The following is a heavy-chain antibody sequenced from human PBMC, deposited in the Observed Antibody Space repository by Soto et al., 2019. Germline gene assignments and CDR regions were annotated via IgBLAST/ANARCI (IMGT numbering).Heavy chain of an antibody. J-gene: IGHJ6*02. D-gene: IGHD5-12*01. V-gene: IGHV3-11*01. CDR1: GFTFSAYY. Sequence: QVQLVESGGDLVKPGGSLRLSCAASGFTFSAYYMSWIRQAPGKGLEWVAYISSSGTIYYADSVKGRFTISRNNAKNSLYLQMNSLRAEDTAVYLCARGATYYYYAMDVWCQGTTVIVS. CDR2: ISSSGTI. CDR3: ARGATYYYYAMDV.